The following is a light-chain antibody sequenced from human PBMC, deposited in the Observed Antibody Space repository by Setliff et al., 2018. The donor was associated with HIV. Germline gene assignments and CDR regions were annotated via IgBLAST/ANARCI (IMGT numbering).Light chain of an antibody. CDR3: QSYDNSFNGAR. CDR1: ASNIGARFG. Sequence: QSALTQPPSLSGAPGERVVISCTGSASNIGARFGVHWYQKLPNTAPKLLTYANDDRPSGVSDRFSGSVSDTSASLVISRLQAEDEADYYCQSYDNSFNGARFGRGTK. V-gene: IGLV1-40*01. J-gene: IGLJ2*01. CDR2: AND.